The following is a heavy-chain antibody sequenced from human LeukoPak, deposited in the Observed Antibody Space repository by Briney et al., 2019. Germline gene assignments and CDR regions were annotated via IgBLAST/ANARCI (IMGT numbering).Heavy chain of an antibody. J-gene: IGHJ3*02. CDR1: GGSISSYY. Sequence: SETLSLTCTVSGGSISSYYWSWIRQPPGKGLEWIGYIYYSGSTNYNPSLKSRVTISVDTSKNQFPLKLSSVTAADTAVYYCARDHAVAGTGIWGQGTMVTVSS. D-gene: IGHD6-19*01. CDR2: IYYSGST. CDR3: ARDHAVAGTGI. V-gene: IGHV4-59*01.